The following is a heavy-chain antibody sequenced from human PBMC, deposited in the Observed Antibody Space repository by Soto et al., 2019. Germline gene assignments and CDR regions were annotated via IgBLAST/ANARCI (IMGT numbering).Heavy chain of an antibody. Sequence: QVQLQESGPGLVKPSETLSLTCTVSGGSISSYYWSWIRQPPGKGLEWIGYIYYSGSTNYNPSLTSRVTISVDTSKNQFSLKLSSVTAADTAVYYCARELTDYGMDVWGQGTTVTVSS. CDR1: GGSISSYY. D-gene: IGHD7-27*01. V-gene: IGHV4-59*01. J-gene: IGHJ6*02. CDR3: ARELTDYGMDV. CDR2: IYYSGST.